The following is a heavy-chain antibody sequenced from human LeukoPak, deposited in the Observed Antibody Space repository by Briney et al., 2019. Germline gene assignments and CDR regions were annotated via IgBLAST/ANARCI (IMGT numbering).Heavy chain of an antibody. CDR2: LYYSGST. Sequence: PSETLSLSCTLSGGSIRRYYWSGVPESPGEGGGWVGYLYYSGSTNYNPSLKSRVTISVDTSKTQISLKLSSVTATDTAVYYCARVWRDSSGYSLDYWGQGTLVTVSS. D-gene: IGHD3-22*01. J-gene: IGHJ4*02. V-gene: IGHV4-59*01. CDR3: ARVWRDSSGYSLDY. CDR1: GGSIRRYY.